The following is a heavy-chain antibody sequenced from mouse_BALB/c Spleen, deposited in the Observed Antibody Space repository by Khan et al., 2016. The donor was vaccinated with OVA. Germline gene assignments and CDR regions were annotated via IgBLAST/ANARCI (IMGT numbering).Heavy chain of an antibody. J-gene: IGHJ2*01. CDR3: ARTHDK. D-gene: IGHD2-3*01. Sequence: QVQLKESGAELARPGASVKMSCKASGYTFTSYTMHWVKQRPGQGLEWIGYFNPSSGYTKYIQKFKDKATLPADKSSSTAYMQPSSLTSADSAVESCARTHDKWGQGTTLTVSS. CDR1: GYTFTSYT. CDR2: FNPSSGYT. V-gene: IGHV1-4*01.